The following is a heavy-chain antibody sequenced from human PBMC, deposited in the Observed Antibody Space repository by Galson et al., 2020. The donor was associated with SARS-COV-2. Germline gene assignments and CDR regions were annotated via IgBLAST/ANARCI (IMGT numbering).Heavy chain of an antibody. CDR3: TREGWQGAY. Sequence: GGSLRLSCVVSGFTFEDYWMSWVRKAPGKGLEWVANIRGDGSETNYVDSVQGRFSISRDNAVNSLYLEMNSLRAEDTAVYYCTREGWQGAYWGQGTRVTVSS. J-gene: IGHJ4*02. CDR1: GFTFEDYW. CDR2: IRGDGSET. V-gene: IGHV3-7*01. D-gene: IGHD6-19*01.